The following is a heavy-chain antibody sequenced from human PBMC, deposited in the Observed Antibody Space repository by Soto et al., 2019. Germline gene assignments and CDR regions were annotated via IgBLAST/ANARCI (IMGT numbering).Heavy chain of an antibody. D-gene: IGHD4-17*01. CDR2: LTPNNGDT. CDR3: ARENGDFDY. Sequence: QVQLVQSGAEVKKPGASVKVSCKAAGYTFTNYDINWVRQASGQGLEWMGWLTPNNGDTGIAQKFRGRLTMTGNTSISTAYMELSSLRSEDSAVYYCARENGDFDYWGQGSQVTVSS. J-gene: IGHJ4*02. V-gene: IGHV1-8*01. CDR1: GYTFTNYD.